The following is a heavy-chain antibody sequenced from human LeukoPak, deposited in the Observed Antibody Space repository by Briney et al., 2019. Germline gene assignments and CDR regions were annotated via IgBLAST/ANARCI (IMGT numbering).Heavy chain of an antibody. CDR3: ARDLVVTMVRGVHSWFDP. Sequence: ASVKVSCKASGYAFTSYGISWVRQAPGQGLEWMGWISAYNGNTNYAQKLQGRVTMTTDTSTSTAYMELRRLRSDDTAVYYCARDLVVTMVRGVHSWFDPWGQGTLVTVSS. D-gene: IGHD3-10*01. CDR2: ISAYNGNT. J-gene: IGHJ5*02. CDR1: GYAFTSYG. V-gene: IGHV1-18*04.